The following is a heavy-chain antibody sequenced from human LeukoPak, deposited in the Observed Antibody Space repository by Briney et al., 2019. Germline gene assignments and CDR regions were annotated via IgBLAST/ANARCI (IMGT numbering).Heavy chain of an antibody. CDR2: ISNDGSNQ. CDR1: GSTLSSYG. Sequence: GGSLRLSCAASGSTLSSYGMHWVRQAPGKGLEWVAVISNDGSNQNYADSVKGRFTISRDNSKNTVYLQMSTLRAEDTALYYCAKGCSTGTTCYIIDYWGQGTLVTVSS. D-gene: IGHD1-7*01. J-gene: IGHJ4*02. V-gene: IGHV3-30*18. CDR3: AKGCSTGTTCYIIDY.